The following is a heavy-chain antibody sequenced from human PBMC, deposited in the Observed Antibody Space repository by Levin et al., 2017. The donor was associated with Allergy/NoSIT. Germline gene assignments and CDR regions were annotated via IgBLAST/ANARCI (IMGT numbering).Heavy chain of an antibody. J-gene: IGHJ4*02. CDR2: ISGSGGST. CDR3: AKAPSGYDPDY. V-gene: IGHV3-23*01. CDR1: GFTFSSYA. Sequence: GESLKISCAASGFTFSSYAMSWVRQAPGKGLEWVSAISGSGGSTYYADSVKGRFTISRDNSKNTLYLQMNSLRAEDTAVYYCAKAPSGYDPDYWGQGTLVTVSS. D-gene: IGHD5-12*01.